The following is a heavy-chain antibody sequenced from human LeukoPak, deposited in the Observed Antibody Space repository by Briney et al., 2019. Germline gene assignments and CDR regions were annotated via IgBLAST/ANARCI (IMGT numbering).Heavy chain of an antibody. Sequence: GGSLRLSCAASGFTFSSYEMNWVRQAPGKGLEWVSYISSSGSTIYYADSVKGRFTISRDNAKNSLHLQMNSLRAEDTAVYYCARATGTTNYWGQGTLVTVSS. CDR3: ARATGTTNY. V-gene: IGHV3-48*03. CDR1: GFTFSSYE. J-gene: IGHJ4*02. D-gene: IGHD1-7*01. CDR2: ISSSGSTI.